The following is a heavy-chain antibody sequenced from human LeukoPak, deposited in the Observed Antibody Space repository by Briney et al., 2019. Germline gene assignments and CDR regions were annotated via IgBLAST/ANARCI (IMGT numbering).Heavy chain of an antibody. CDR2: ILYSGTT. D-gene: IGHD5-12*01. J-gene: IGHJ4*02. CDR3: ARMGGYSGYATH. V-gene: IGHV4-59*08. CDR1: GGSISSYY. Sequence: SATLSLTCTVSGGSISSYYWSWIRPPPGKGLEWIGYILYSGTTNSNPSLKSRVNISLDTSNNQISLKLTSVTAADTAVYFCARMGGYSGYATHWGQGILVTVSS.